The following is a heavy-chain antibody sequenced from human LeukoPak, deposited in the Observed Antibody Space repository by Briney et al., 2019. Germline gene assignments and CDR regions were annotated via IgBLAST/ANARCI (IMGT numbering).Heavy chain of an antibody. J-gene: IGHJ4*02. D-gene: IGHD2-2*01. V-gene: IGHV4-59*01. CDR1: GGSISGFY. Sequence: SETLSLTCTISGGSISGFYWGWIRQPPGKGLEWIGYIYFSGGSSYNPSLKSRVSMSVDTSKNQFSLKLTSVTAADTALYYCARKGLGSTSPFGYWGRETLVTVSS. CDR3: ARKGLGSTSPFGY. CDR2: IYFSGGS.